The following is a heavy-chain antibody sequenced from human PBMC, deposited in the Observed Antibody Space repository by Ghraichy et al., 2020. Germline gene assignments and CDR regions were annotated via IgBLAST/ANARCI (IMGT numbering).Heavy chain of an antibody. CDR3: ARDQGDYSNRYYYYNMEV. Sequence: SVKVSCKASGDAFSSYAISWVRQAPGQGLEWMGGIIAVFGTVTYGHKFQGRATITADESTTTSYMELTDLTSEDTAVYYCARDQGDYSNRYYYYNMEVWGQGTTVTVSS. D-gene: IGHD4-11*01. J-gene: IGHJ6*02. CDR2: IIAVFGTV. CDR1: GDAFSSYA. V-gene: IGHV1-69*13.